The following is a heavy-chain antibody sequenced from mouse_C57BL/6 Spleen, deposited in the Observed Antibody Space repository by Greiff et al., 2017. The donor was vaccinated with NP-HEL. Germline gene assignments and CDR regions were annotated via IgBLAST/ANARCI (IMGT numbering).Heavy chain of an antibody. CDR1: GYAFSSSW. CDR2: IYPGDGDT. V-gene: IGHV1-82*01. Sequence: VQLQQSGPELVKPGASVKISCKASGYAFSSSWMNWVKQRPGKGLEWIGRIYPGDGDTNYNGKFKGKATLTADKSSSTAYMQLSSLTSEDSAVYFCARLFITTDYYFDYWGQGTTLTVSS. D-gene: IGHD1-1*01. J-gene: IGHJ2*01. CDR3: ARLFITTDYYFDY.